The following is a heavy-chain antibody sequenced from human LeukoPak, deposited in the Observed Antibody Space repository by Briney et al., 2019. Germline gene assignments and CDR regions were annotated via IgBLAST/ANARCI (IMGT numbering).Heavy chain of an antibody. CDR3: ARGVGYYDSSGFGMDV. CDR1: GGSFSGYH. Sequence: SETLSLTCAVYGGSFSGYHWSWIRQPPGKGLEWIGEINHSGSTNYNPSLKSRVTISVDTSKNQFSLKLSSVTAADTAVYYCARGVGYYDSSGFGMDVWGQGTTVTVSS. V-gene: IGHV4-34*01. CDR2: INHSGST. J-gene: IGHJ6*02. D-gene: IGHD3-22*01.